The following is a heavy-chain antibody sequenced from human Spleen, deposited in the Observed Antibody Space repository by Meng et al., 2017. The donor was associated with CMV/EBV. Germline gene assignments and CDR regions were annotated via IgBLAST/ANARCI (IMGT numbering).Heavy chain of an antibody. Sequence: GESLKISCAASGFTFSSYSMNWVRQAPGKGLEWVSFISSSSSYIYYADSVKGRFTISRDNAKNSLYLQMNSLRAEDTAVYYCARDRLLNVWGQGTTVTVSS. CDR2: ISSSSSYI. CDR1: GFTFSSYS. CDR3: ARDRLLNV. J-gene: IGHJ6*02. D-gene: IGHD2-21*02. V-gene: IGHV3-21*01.